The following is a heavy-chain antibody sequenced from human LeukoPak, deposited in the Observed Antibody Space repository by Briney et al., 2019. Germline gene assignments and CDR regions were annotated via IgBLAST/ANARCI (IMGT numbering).Heavy chain of an antibody. J-gene: IGHJ4*02. D-gene: IGHD6-19*01. CDR3: ARDGSYSSGWYGPDFDY. CDR2: IRYDGSNK. Sequence: GGSLRLSCAASGFTFSSYGMHWVRQAPGKGLEWVAFIRYDGSNKYYADSVKGRFTISRDNSKNTLYLQMNSLRAEDTAVYYCARDGSYSSGWYGPDFDYWGQGTLVTVSS. CDR1: GFTFSSYG. V-gene: IGHV3-30*02.